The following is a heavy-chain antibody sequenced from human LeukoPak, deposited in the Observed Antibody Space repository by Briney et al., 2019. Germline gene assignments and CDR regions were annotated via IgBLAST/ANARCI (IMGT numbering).Heavy chain of an antibody. V-gene: IGHV1-8*01. D-gene: IGHD6-19*01. CDR2: MNPNSGNT. CDR1: GYTFTSYD. Sequence: ASVKVSCKASGYTFTSYDIKWVRQATGQGLEWMGWMNPNSGNTGYAQKFQGRVTMTRNTSISTAYMELSSLRSEDTAVYYCARGLTQISSGWDDYWGQGTLVTVSS. J-gene: IGHJ4*02. CDR3: ARGLTQISSGWDDY.